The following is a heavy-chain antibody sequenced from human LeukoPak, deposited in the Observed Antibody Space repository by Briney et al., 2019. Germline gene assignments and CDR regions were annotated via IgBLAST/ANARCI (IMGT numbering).Heavy chain of an antibody. Sequence: GGSLRLSCAASGFTFSSYAMSWVRQAPGEGLEWVSAITDSGGSTYYSDSVKGRFTISRDNSKNTLYLQMNTLRAEDTAIYYCAKVSSGSRPYYFDYWGQGTLVTVSS. J-gene: IGHJ4*02. CDR2: ITDSGGST. CDR3: AKVSSGSRPYYFDY. D-gene: IGHD3-22*01. V-gene: IGHV3-23*01. CDR1: GFTFSSYA.